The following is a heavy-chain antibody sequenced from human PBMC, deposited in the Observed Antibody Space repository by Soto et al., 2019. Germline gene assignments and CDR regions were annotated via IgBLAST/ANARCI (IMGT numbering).Heavy chain of an antibody. D-gene: IGHD2-2*01. J-gene: IGHJ6*02. CDR1: GFTFINAW. CDR2: IKSKTDGGTT. Sequence: GGSLRLSCAASGFTFINAWMSWVRQAPGKGLEWVGRIKSKTDGGTTDYAAPVKGRFTISRDDSKNTLYLQMNSLKTEDTAVYYCTTEAHIVVVPAAIYYYYYYGMDVWGQGTTVTVSS. V-gene: IGHV3-15*01. CDR3: TTEAHIVVVPAAIYYYYYYGMDV.